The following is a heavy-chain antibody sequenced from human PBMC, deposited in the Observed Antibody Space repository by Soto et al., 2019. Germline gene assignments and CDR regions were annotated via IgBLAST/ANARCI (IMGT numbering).Heavy chain of an antibody. J-gene: IGHJ4*02. CDR2: ISSSGSTI. D-gene: IGHD5-18*01. CDR3: ARAVAMGLIDY. CDR1: GFTFSDYY. Sequence: GGSLRLSCAASGFTFSDYYMSWIRQAPGKGLEWVSYISSSGSTIYYADSVKGRFTISRDNAKNSLYLQMNSLRAEDTSVYYCARAVAMGLIDYWGQGTLVTVSS. V-gene: IGHV3-11*01.